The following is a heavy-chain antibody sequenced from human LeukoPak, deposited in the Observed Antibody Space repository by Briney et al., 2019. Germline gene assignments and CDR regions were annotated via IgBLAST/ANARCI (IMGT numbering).Heavy chain of an antibody. CDR2: IFYSGST. D-gene: IGHD2-21*02. V-gene: IGHV4-39*01. CDR3: ARHVPSDLRIVVVTSAWYFDL. CDR1: GGSISSSRYY. J-gene: IGHJ2*01. Sequence: SETLSLTCTVSGGSISSSRYYWGWIRQPPGKGLEWIGTIFYSGSTYYNPSLQSRVTISVDTSKNQFSLNLSSVTAADTALYYCARHVPSDLRIVVVTSAWYFDLWGRGTLVTVSS.